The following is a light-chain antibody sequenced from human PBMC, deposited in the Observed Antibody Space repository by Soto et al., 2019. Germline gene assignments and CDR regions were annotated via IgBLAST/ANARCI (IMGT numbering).Light chain of an antibody. CDR1: QSISSW. CDR3: KQYNSYPYT. Sequence: DIQMTQSPSTLSASVGDRVTITCRASQSISSWLAWYQQKPGKAPKLLIYDASSLVSGVPSRFSDSGSGTEFTLTISSLQPDDFATYYCKQYNSYPYTFCQGTKLEIK. CDR2: DAS. V-gene: IGKV1-5*01. J-gene: IGKJ2*01.